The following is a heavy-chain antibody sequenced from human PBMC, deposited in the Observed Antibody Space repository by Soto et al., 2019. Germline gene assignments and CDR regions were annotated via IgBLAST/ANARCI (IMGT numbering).Heavy chain of an antibody. CDR2: ISSGPVTT. CDR1: GFTFSSYG. V-gene: IGHV3-48*02. CDR3: ARGGAGRPDY. D-gene: IGHD6-13*01. Sequence: EVPLVNSGGGLVQPGGSLRLSCVASGFTFSSYGMNWVRQAPGKGLEWVSYISSGPVTTNYADSVKGGFTISRDNAKSSLYLQLNSLRDDDTAVYYCARGGAGRPDYWGQGTLVIVSS. J-gene: IGHJ4*02.